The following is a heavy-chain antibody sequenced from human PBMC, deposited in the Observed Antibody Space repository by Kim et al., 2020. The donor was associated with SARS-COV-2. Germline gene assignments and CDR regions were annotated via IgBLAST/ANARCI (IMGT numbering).Heavy chain of an antibody. CDR2: INHSGST. V-gene: IGHV4-34*01. CDR3: ARDDDY. Sequence: GEINHSGSTNYNPSLKSRVTISVDTSKNQFSLKLSSVTAADTAVYYVARDDDYWGQGTLVTVSS. J-gene: IGHJ4*02.